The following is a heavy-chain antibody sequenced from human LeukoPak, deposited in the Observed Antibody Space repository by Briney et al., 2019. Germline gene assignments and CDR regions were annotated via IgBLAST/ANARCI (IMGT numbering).Heavy chain of an antibody. V-gene: IGHV4-59*01. J-gene: IGHJ4*02. Sequence: PSETLSLTCTVSGGSISSYYWSWIRQPPGKGLEWIGYIYYSGSTNYNPSLKSRVTISVDTSKNQFSLNLNSVTAADTAVYHCARSGYSGHDFNYWGQGTLVTVSS. CDR2: IYYSGST. CDR3: ARSGYSGHDFNY. CDR1: GGSISSYY. D-gene: IGHD5-12*01.